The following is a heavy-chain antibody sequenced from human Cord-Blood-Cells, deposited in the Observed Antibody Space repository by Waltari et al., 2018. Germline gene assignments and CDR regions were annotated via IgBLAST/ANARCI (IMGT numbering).Heavy chain of an antibody. V-gene: IGHV4-34*01. CDR1: GGSFSGYY. D-gene: IGHD6-13*01. CDR2: INHSGST. CDR3: VGSGYSSSWYDT. J-gene: IGHJ5*02. Sequence: QVQLQQWGAGLLKPSETLSLTCAVYGGSFSGYYWSWIRQPPGKGLEWIGEINHSGSTNYNPSLKSRVTISVDTSKNQFSLKLSSVTAADTAVYYCVGSGYSSSWYDTWGQGTLVTVSS.